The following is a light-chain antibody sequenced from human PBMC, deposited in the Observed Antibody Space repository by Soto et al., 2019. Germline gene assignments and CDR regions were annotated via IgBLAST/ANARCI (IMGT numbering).Light chain of an antibody. J-gene: IGLJ3*02. Sequence: QSVLTQPPSASGSPGQSVTISCTGTSSDVGGYNYVSWYQQHPGKAPKLMIYEVSERPSGVPDRFSGSKSSNTASLTVSGLQAEDEADYYCSSYTSSSTSVFGGGTKLTVL. CDR3: SSYTSSSTSV. V-gene: IGLV2-8*01. CDR2: EVS. CDR1: SSDVGGYNY.